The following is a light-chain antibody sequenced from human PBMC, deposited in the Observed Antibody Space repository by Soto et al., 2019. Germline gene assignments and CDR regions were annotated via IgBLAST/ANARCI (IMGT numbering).Light chain of an antibody. Sequence: QSVLTQPASVSGSPGQSITISCTGTSSDVGSYNLVSWYQQHPGKAPKLMIYEGSKRPSGVSNRFSGSKSGNTASLTISGLQAEHEADYYCCSYAGSSTSVFGGGTKVTVL. CDR1: SSDVGSYNL. CDR3: CSYAGSSTSV. CDR2: EGS. V-gene: IGLV2-23*01. J-gene: IGLJ2*01.